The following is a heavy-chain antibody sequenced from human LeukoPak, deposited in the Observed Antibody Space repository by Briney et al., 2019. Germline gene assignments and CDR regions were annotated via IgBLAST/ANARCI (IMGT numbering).Heavy chain of an antibody. J-gene: IGHJ4*02. CDR1: GDSVSNYTTA. Sequence: SQTLSLTCAISGDSVSNYTTAWNWTRQSPSRGLEWLGRTYYRSKWYNEYAVSVKGRITIDPDTSKNQFSLQLSSVTPEDTAVYYCARGYYCDSWGQGTLVTVSS. CDR3: ARGYYCDS. V-gene: IGHV6-1*01. CDR2: TYYRSKWYN.